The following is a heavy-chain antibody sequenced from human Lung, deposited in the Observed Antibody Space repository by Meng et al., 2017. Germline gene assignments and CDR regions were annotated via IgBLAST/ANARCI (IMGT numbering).Heavy chain of an antibody. V-gene: IGHV3-74*03. CDR1: GFTFRSYW. CDR3: ARESGYFEY. CDR2: IRGDGGSI. J-gene: IGHJ4*02. Sequence: VELVESGGGLVKAGGSLGIVCAGAGFTFRSYWMQWVRQAPGKGLVWVSRIRGDGGSIVYADSVKGRFTISRDNAKNTLFLQMNSLRAEDTAVYYCARESGYFEYWGQGILVTVSS.